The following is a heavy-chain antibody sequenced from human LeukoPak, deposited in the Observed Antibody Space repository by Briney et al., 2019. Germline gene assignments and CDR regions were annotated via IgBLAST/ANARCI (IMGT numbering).Heavy chain of an antibody. CDR1: GGSISSGGYY. J-gene: IGHJ3*02. CDR3: ARDRSLGGFGELLPGAFDI. D-gene: IGHD3-10*01. V-gene: IGHV4-31*03. CDR2: IYYSGST. Sequence: SETLSLTCTVSGGSISSGGYYWSWIRQHPGKGLEWIGYIYYSGSTYYNPSLKSRVTISVDTSKNQFSLKLSSVTAADTAVYYCARDRSLGGFGELLPGAFDIWGQGTMVTVSS.